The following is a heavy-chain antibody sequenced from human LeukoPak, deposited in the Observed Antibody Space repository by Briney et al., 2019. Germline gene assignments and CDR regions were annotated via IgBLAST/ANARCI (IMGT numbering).Heavy chain of an antibody. Sequence: GGSLRLSCAASGFAFSLYSMNWARQAPGKGLEWISYISSSSSTIYYADSVKGRFTISRDNAKNSLYLQMESLRAEDTAVYYCARPRANWGSGYGMDVWGQGTTVTVSS. CDR2: ISSSSSTI. J-gene: IGHJ6*02. D-gene: IGHD7-27*01. V-gene: IGHV3-48*04. CDR3: ARPRANWGSGYGMDV. CDR1: GFAFSLYS.